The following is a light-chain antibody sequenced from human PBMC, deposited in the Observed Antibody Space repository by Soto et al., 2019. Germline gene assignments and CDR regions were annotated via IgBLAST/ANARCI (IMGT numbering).Light chain of an antibody. J-gene: IGKJ2*01. CDR3: QQHYSPPYT. Sequence: DIVMTQSPDSLAVSLGERATINCKSSQSVLYSSNNKNYLAWYQQKPGQPPKLLIYWASTRESGVPDRFSGSGSWTDFTLTISSLQAEDVAVYYCQQHYSPPYTFGQGTKLEIK. CDR1: QSVLYSSNNKNY. V-gene: IGKV4-1*01. CDR2: WAS.